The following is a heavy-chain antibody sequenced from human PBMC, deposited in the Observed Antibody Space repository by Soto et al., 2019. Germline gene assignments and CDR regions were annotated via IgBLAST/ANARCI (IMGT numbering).Heavy chain of an antibody. CDR1: GGTFSSYT. CDR3: ARRNDYSNYFDY. V-gene: IGHV1-69*02. Sequence: ASVKVSCKASGGTFSSYTISWVRQAPGQGLEWMGRIIPILGIANYAQKFQGRVTITADRSTSTAYMELSSLRSEDTAVYYCARRNDYSNYFDYWGQGTLVTVSS. J-gene: IGHJ4*02. CDR2: IIPILGIA. D-gene: IGHD4-4*01.